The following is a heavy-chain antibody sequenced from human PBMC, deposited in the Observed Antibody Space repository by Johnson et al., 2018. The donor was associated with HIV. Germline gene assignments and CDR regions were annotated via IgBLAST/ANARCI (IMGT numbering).Heavy chain of an antibody. Sequence: QVQLVESGGGVVQPGRSVRLSCVASGFTFSSYAMHWVRQAPGKGLEWVAVISYDGSNKYYADSVKGRFTISRDNSKNTLYLQMNSLRAEDTAVYYCAKDPVGATWAFDIWGQGTMVTVSS. CDR2: ISYDGSNK. D-gene: IGHD1-26*01. J-gene: IGHJ3*02. V-gene: IGHV3-30*04. CDR3: AKDPVGATWAFDI. CDR1: GFTFSSYA.